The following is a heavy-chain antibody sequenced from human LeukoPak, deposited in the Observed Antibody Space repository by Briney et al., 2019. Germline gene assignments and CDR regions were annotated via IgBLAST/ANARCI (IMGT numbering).Heavy chain of an antibody. CDR3: ARDRDYGDYVVFDY. D-gene: IGHD4-17*01. J-gene: IGHJ4*01. Sequence: PGGSLRLSCAASGFTVSSNYMSWVRQAPGKGLEWVSVIYSGGSTYYADSVRGRFTISRDNSKNTLYLQMNSLRAEDTAVYYCARDRDYGDYVVFDYWGQEPWSPSPQ. CDR1: GFTVSSNY. CDR2: IYSGGST. V-gene: IGHV3-66*02.